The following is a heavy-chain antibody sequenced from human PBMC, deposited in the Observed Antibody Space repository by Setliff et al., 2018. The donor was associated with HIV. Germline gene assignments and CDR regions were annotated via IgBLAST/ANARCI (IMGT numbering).Heavy chain of an antibody. CDR3: ASGNDYVWGTYKY. V-gene: IGHV3-48*03. J-gene: IGHJ4*02. CDR1: GCSFTTYE. Sequence: PGGSLRLSCAASGCSFTTYEMDWVRQAPGKGLEWVSHISGSGTIVYHADSVRGRFTISRDNAKKSLYLQMDSLRAEDTAVYYCASGNDYVWGTYKYWGQGALVTVTS. D-gene: IGHD3-16*01. CDR2: ISGSGTIV.